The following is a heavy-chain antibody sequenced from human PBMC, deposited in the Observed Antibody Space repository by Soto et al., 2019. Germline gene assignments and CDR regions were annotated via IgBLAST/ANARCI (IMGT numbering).Heavy chain of an antibody. D-gene: IGHD2-21*02. CDR1: GFTFSSYA. Sequence: PGGSLRLSCGASGFTFSSYAMSWVRQAPGKGLEWVSRLSGSGATTKYADSVEGRFTISRDNSKNTLYLQMDSLSAEDTALYSCAKARCSDTDCYFPDTWGQGTLVTVSS. CDR3: AKARCSDTDCYFPDT. J-gene: IGHJ5*02. V-gene: IGHV3-23*01. CDR2: LSGSGATT.